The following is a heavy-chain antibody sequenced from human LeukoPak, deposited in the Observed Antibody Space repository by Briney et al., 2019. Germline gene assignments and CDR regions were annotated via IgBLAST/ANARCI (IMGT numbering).Heavy chain of an antibody. J-gene: IGHJ4*02. CDR1: GGSISSYY. V-gene: IGHV4-59*08. D-gene: IGHD6-19*01. CDR3: ARRGSDWGQFDY. CDR2: IYYSGST. Sequence: SETLSLTCSVSGGSISSYYWSWIRQPPGKGLEWIGYIYYSGSTNYNPSLKSRVTISVDTSKNQLSLKLSSVTAADTAVYYCARRGSDWGQFDYWGQGTLVTVSS.